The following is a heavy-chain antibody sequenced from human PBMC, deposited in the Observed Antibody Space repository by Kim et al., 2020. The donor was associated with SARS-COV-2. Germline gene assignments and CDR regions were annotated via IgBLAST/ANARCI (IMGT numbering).Heavy chain of an antibody. Sequence: RFTISRDNSKNALYLQMNRLRAEDTAVYYCARVPYYDFWSGYRYTPLDYWGQGTLVTVSS. V-gene: IGHV3-30*01. CDR3: ARVPYYDFWSGYRYTPLDY. J-gene: IGHJ4*02. D-gene: IGHD3-3*01.